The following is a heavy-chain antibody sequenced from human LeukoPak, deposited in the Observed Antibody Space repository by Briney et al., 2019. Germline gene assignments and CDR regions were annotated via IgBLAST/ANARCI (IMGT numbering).Heavy chain of an antibody. CDR3: ARRYDLCSCYYTDYFDY. J-gene: IGHJ4*02. D-gene: IGHD3-3*01. V-gene: IGHV3-48*01. CDR1: GFTFSSYS. Sequence: GGCLRLSCAASGFTFSSYSMNWVRQAPGKGLEWVSYISSSSSTIYYADSVKGRFTISRDNAKNSLYLQMNSLRAEDTAVYYCARRYDLCSCYYTDYFDYWGQGTLVTVSS. CDR2: ISSSSSTI.